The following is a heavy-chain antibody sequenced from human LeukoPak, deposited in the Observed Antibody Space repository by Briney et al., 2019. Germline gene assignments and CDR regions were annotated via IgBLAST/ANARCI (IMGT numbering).Heavy chain of an antibody. CDR3: AKGRPGIAAAGSRGYFDY. D-gene: IGHD6-13*01. V-gene: IGHV3-30*18. CDR1: GFTFSSYG. CDR2: ISYDGSNK. Sequence: GGSLRLSCAASGFTFSSYGMHWVRQDPGKGLEWVAVISYDGSNKYYADAVKGRFTISRANSKNTLYLQMNSLRAEDTAVYYCAKGRPGIAAAGSRGYFDYWGQGTLVTVSS. J-gene: IGHJ4*02.